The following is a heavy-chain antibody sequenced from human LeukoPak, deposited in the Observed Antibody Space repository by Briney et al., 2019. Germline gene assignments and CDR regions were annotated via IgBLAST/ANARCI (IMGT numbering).Heavy chain of an antibody. J-gene: IGHJ5*02. CDR1: GGSISSGGYY. CDR2: IYYSGST. D-gene: IGHD3-22*01. Sequence: SETLSLTCTVSGGSISSGGYYWSWIRQHPGKGLEWIGYIYYSGSTYYNPSLKSRVTISVDTSKNQLSLKLSSVTAADTAVYYCAREVHDSSGYYPSGFDPWGQGTLVTVSS. V-gene: IGHV4-31*03. CDR3: AREVHDSSGYYPSGFDP.